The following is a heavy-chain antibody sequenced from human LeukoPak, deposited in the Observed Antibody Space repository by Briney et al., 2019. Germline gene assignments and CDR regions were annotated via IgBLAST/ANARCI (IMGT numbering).Heavy chain of an antibody. J-gene: IGHJ4*02. D-gene: IGHD3-10*01. CDR2: IIPIFGTA. V-gene: IGHV1-69*05. CDR3: ATSRGGNILLWFGEY. CDR1: GGTFSSYA. Sequence: ASVKDSCKASGGTFSSYAISWVRQAPGQGLEWMGGIIPIFGTANYAQKFQGRVTITTDESTSTAYMELSSLRSEDTAVYYCATSRGGNILLWFGEYWGQGTLVTVSS.